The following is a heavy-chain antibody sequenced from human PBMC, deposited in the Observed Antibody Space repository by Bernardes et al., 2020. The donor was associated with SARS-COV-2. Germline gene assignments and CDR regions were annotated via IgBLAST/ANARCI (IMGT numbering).Heavy chain of an antibody. Sequence: ASVKVSCKVSGYTLTELSMHWVRQAPGKGLEWMGGFDPEDGETIYAQKFQGRVTMTEDTSTDTAYMELSSLRSEDTAVYYCAKRYHESSGHPKGEHYFDYWGQGTLVTVSP. CDR2: FDPEDGET. CDR1: GYTLTELS. V-gene: IGHV1-24*01. J-gene: IGHJ4*02. D-gene: IGHD3-22*01. CDR3: AKRYHESSGHPKGEHYFDY.